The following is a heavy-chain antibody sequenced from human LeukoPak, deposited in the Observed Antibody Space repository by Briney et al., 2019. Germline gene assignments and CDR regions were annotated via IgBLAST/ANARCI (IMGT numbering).Heavy chain of an antibody. J-gene: IGHJ4*02. D-gene: IGHD6-13*01. CDR2: ISSGGNT. Sequence: GGSLRLSCAASGFTFNSYAMSWVRQAPGKGLEWVSGISSGGNTYYADSVKGRFTISRDNSENTLNLQMNSLRAEDTAIYYCAKARAGDITAAFNYWGQGTLVTVSS. CDR1: GFTFNSYA. CDR3: AKARAGDITAAFNY. V-gene: IGHV3-23*01.